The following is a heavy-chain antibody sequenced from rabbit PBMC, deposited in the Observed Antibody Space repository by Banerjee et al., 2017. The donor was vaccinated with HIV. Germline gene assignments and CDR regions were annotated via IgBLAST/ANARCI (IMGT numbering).Heavy chain of an antibody. V-gene: IGHV1S45*01. CDR2: IYAGASGSS. Sequence: QEQLEESGGDLVKPEGSLTLTCTASGFSFSSSYWICWVRQAPGKGLEWIACIYAGASGSSYYASWAKGRFTISKTSSTTVTLQMTSLTAADTATYFCARRAGYSGYGYGGGMDLWGQGTLVTVS. D-gene: IGHD6-1*01. CDR3: ARRAGYSGYGYGGGMDL. CDR1: GFSFSSSYW. J-gene: IGHJ6*01.